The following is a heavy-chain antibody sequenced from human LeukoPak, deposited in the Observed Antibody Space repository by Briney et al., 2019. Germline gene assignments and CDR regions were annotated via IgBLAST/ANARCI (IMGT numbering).Heavy chain of an antibody. D-gene: IGHD2-8*01. Sequence: GVSLRLSCAASGFTFSGSAMHWVRQASGKGLEWVGRIRSKANSYATAYAASVKGRFTISRDDSKNTAYLQMNSLKTEDTAVYYCTRHPPYCTNGVCYFDYWGQGTLVTVSS. CDR1: GFTFSGSA. V-gene: IGHV3-73*01. CDR3: TRHPPYCTNGVCYFDY. J-gene: IGHJ4*02. CDR2: IRSKANSYAT.